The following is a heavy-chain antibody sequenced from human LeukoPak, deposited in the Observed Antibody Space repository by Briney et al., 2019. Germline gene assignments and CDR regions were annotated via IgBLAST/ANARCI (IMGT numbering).Heavy chain of an antibody. CDR1: GYTFTGYY. CDR3: AKITADGITIY. CDR2: INPNSGDT. J-gene: IGHJ4*02. D-gene: IGHD3-9*01. Sequence: ASVKVSCKASGYTFTGYYLHWVRQAPGQGVDWMGWINPNSGDTNYAQKFQGRVTMTRDTSINTAYMELSRLTSDDTAVYYCAKITADGITIYWGQGTLVTVSS. V-gene: IGHV1-2*02.